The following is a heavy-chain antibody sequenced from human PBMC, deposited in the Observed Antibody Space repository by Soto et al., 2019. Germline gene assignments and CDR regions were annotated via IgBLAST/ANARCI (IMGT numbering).Heavy chain of an antibody. Sequence: ASVKVSCKASGYTFTGYYMHWVRQAPGQGLEWMGWINPNSGGTNYAQKFQGWVTMTRDTSISTAYMELSRLRSDDTAVYYCARVGYCSSNSCPEGKSDYYGMDVWGQGTTVTVYS. V-gene: IGHV1-2*04. CDR1: GYTFTGYY. D-gene: IGHD2-2*01. CDR2: INPNSGGT. CDR3: ARVGYCSSNSCPEGKSDYYGMDV. J-gene: IGHJ6*02.